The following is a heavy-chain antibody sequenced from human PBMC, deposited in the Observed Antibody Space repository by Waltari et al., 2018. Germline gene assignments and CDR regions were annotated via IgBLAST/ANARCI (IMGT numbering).Heavy chain of an antibody. J-gene: IGHJ3*02. CDR1: GGSFSGYY. CDR3: ARVIAAAGTDAFDI. Sequence: QVQLQQWGAGLLKPSETLSLTCAVYGGSFSGYYWSWIRQPPGKGLEWIGEINHSGSTNYNPSLKSRVTISVDTSKNQFSLKLSSVTAADTAVYYCARVIAAAGTDAFDIWGQGTMVTVSS. CDR2: INHSGST. D-gene: IGHD6-13*01. V-gene: IGHV4-34*01.